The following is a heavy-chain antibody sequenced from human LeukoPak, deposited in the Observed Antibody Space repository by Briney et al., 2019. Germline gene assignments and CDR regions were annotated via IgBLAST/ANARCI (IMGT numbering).Heavy chain of an antibody. CDR2: INVSGGST. J-gene: IGHJ3*02. CDR3: AKGPGGGGAFDI. V-gene: IGHV3-23*01. Sequence: GGSLRLSCAASGFTFSNYAMSWVRQAPGKGLEWVSGINVSGGSTFYADSVRGRFTISRDNSKNTLYLQMNSLRAEDTAVYYCAKGPGGGGAFDIWGQGTMVTVSS. D-gene: IGHD3-16*01. CDR1: GFTFSNYA.